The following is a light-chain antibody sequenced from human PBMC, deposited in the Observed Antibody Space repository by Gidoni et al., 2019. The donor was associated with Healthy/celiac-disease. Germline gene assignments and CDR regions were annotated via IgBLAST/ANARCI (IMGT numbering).Light chain of an antibody. J-gene: IGLJ2*01. Sequence: QSALTPPRSVSGSPGQSVPISCTGTSSAVGGYNYVSWYQQHPGKAPKLMIYDVSNRPSGVPDRFSGSKSGNTASLTISGLQAEDEADYYCCSYAGSYTFYVVFGGGTKLTVL. V-gene: IGLV2-11*01. CDR3: CSYAGSYTFYVV. CDR1: SSAVGGYNY. CDR2: DVS.